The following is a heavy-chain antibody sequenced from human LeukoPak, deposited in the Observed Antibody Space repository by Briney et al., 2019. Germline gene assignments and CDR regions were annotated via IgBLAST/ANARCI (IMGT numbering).Heavy chain of an antibody. CDR3: ARGIADPYSFDS. CDR2: IYSTGST. V-gene: IGHV4-4*07. CDR1: GGSINFYY. D-gene: IGHD2-15*01. Sequence: SETLSLTCTVSGGSINFYYWSWIRQPAGKGLGWIGRIYSTGSTNYSPSLKSRVTMSVDKSKNQFSLNLSSVTAADTAVYYCARGIADPYSFDSWGQGTLVTVSS. J-gene: IGHJ4*02.